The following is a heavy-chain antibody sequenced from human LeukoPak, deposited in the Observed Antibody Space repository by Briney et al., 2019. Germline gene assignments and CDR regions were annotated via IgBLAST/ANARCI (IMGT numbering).Heavy chain of an antibody. V-gene: IGHV3-15*01. Sequence: GGSLRLSCEASGFTFSNAWMSWVRQAPGKGLEWVGRIKSKTDGATSDYAVPVKGRFTISTDDYKNSLYLKMNSLKTEDTAVYYCTTGISVGAKSGYYYYYYMDVWGKGTTVTISS. D-gene: IGHD1-26*01. J-gene: IGHJ6*03. CDR3: TTGISVGAKSGYYYYYYMDV. CDR2: IKSKTDGATS. CDR1: GFTFSNAW.